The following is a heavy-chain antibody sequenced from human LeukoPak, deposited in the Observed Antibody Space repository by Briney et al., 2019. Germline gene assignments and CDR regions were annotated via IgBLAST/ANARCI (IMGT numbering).Heavy chain of an antibody. D-gene: IGHD7-27*01. Sequence: SETLSLTCTVSGDSISSYCCNWIRQPAGKGLEWIGRIYTSGSTNYNPSLRSRVTMSVDTSKNQFSLNLSSVTAADTAVYYCARFSPRAMGNYLDFWGQGTLVTVSS. V-gene: IGHV4-4*07. CDR2: IYTSGST. CDR3: ARFSPRAMGNYLDF. CDR1: GDSISSYC. J-gene: IGHJ4*02.